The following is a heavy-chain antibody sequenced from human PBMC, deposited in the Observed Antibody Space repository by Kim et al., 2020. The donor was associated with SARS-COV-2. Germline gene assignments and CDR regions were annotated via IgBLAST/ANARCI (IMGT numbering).Heavy chain of an antibody. CDR2: IIPIFGTA. CDR1: GGTFSSYA. D-gene: IGHD3-10*01. V-gene: IGHV1-69*13. J-gene: IGHJ5*02. Sequence: SVKVSCKASGGTFSSYAISWVRQAPGQGLEWMGGIIPIFGTANYAQKFQGRVTITADESTSTAYMELSSLRSEDTAVYYCAREADYYGSGSYYNVRFDPWGQGTLVTVSS. CDR3: AREADYYGSGSYYNVRFDP.